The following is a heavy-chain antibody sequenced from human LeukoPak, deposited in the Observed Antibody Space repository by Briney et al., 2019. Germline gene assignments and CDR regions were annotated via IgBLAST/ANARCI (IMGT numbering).Heavy chain of an antibody. D-gene: IGHD3-9*01. V-gene: IGHV4-59*08. CDR1: GGSISSYY. CDR3: ARQISKYYDIFSHPVFDI. Sequence: SETLSLTCTVAGGSISSYYWSWIRQPPGKGLEWIGYIYYSGSTNYNPSLKSRVTISVDTSKNQFSLKLSSVTAADTAVYYCARQISKYYDIFSHPVFDIWGQRTMLSV. J-gene: IGHJ3*02. CDR2: IYYSGST.